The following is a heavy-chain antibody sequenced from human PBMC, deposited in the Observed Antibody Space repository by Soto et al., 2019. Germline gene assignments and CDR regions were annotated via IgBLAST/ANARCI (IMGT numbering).Heavy chain of an antibody. J-gene: IGHJ5*02. Sequence: QVQLQQWGAGLLKPSETLSLTCAVYGGSFSGYYWSWIRQPPGKGLEWIGEINHSGSTNYNPSLKSRVTIPVDTSKNQFSLKLSSVTAADTAVYYCARGGGYCSSTSCPRAWFDPWGQGTLVTVSS. CDR1: GGSFSGYY. CDR2: INHSGST. V-gene: IGHV4-34*01. CDR3: ARGGGYCSSTSCPRAWFDP. D-gene: IGHD2-2*01.